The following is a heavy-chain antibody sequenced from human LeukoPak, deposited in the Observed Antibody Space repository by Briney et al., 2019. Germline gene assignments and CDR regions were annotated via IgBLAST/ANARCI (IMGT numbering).Heavy chain of an antibody. J-gene: IGHJ4*02. CDR2: IYHSGST. D-gene: IGHD2-2*01. V-gene: IGHV4-4*02. Sequence: SETLSLTCAVSGGSIISNKWWNWVRQPPGKGLEWIGEIYHSGSTNYNPSLKSRVTMSLDKSKNQFSLKLNSVTAADTAVYYCARGCTSTTCYEPFDYWGQGTLVTVSS. CDR1: GGSIISNKW. CDR3: ARGCTSTTCYEPFDY.